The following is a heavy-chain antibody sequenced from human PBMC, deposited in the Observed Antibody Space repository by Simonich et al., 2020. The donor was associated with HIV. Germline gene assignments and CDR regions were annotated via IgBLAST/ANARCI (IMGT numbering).Heavy chain of an antibody. J-gene: IGHJ4*02. CDR3: ARRTGYDLDY. CDR2: INHSGST. CDR1: GGSFSGSY. D-gene: IGHD5-12*01. Sequence: QVHLQQWGAGLLKPSETLSLTCAVYGGSFSGSYWSWIRQPPGKGLEWIGEINHSGSTDYTPSLKSRVTRSVDTSKNQFSLKLSSVTAADTALYYGARRTGYDLDYWGQGTLVTVSS. V-gene: IGHV4-34*01.